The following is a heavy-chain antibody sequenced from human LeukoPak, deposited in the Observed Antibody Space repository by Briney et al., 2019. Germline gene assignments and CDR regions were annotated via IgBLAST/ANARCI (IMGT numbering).Heavy chain of an antibody. V-gene: IGHV3-9*01. J-gene: IGHJ4*02. CDR2: ISWNSGSI. Sequence: PGRSLRLSCAASGFTFDDYAMHWVRQAPGKSLEWVSGISWNSGSIGYADSVKGRFTISRDNAKNSLFLQMNSLRDEDTAVYYCASAPNYYDSSGYKTWLDNWGQGTLVTVSS. CDR3: ASAPNYYDSSGYKTWLDN. CDR1: GFTFDDYA. D-gene: IGHD3-22*01.